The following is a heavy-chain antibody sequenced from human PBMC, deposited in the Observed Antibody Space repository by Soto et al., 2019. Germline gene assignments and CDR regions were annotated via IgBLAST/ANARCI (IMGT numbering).Heavy chain of an antibody. CDR3: ARDKGYCSATSCPDFDY. CDR2: VIPNLGVT. D-gene: IGHD2-2*01. J-gene: IGHJ4*02. Sequence: QVQLVQSGAEVKKPGSSVKVSCKASGGTLSSYTFSWVRQAPGQGREWMGRVIPNLGVTNYAKKFQGRFTIVVDTSTSTAYMELNSLRYEDTAVYYCARDKGYCSATSCPDFDYWGQGTLVTVSS. CDR1: GGTLSSYT. V-gene: IGHV1-69*08.